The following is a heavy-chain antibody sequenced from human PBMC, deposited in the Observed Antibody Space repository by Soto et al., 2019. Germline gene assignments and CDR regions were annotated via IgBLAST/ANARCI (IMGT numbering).Heavy chain of an antibody. CDR2: IYHSGST. CDR3: ARGTTVTIYYYYYGMDV. CDR1: GGSISSSNW. V-gene: IGHV4-4*02. Sequence: QVQMQESGPGLVKPSGTLSLNCAVSGGSISSSNWWSWARQPPGKGLELIGEIYHSGSTNYNPSLKSRVTRSVDKAKNQFSLKLSSVTAADTAVYYWARGTTVTIYYYYYGMDVCGQGTTVTVSS. D-gene: IGHD4-4*01. J-gene: IGHJ6*02.